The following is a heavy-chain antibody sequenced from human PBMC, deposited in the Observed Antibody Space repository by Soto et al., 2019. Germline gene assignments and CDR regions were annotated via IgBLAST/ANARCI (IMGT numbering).Heavy chain of an antibody. D-gene: IGHD2-21*01. CDR3: ARGLWFF. V-gene: IGHV1-8*01. CDR2: MNPNSGDT. CDR1: GYTFTSYD. Sequence: QVPLEQSGAEVKKPGASVKVACKASGYTFTSYDINWVRQAPGQGLEWMGWMNPNSGDTGYAQKFQGRVTMTRNTSLSTAYMELSNLRSEDTAVYFCARGLWFFWGQGTLVTVSS. J-gene: IGHJ1*01.